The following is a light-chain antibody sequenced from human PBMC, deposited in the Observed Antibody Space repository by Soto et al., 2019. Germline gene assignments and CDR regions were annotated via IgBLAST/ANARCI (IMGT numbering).Light chain of an antibody. J-gene: IGLJ1*01. CDR2: EGS. CDR3: CSYTRGSTYV. Sequence: QSVLTQPASVSGSPGQSITISCTGTSSDVGDYNLVSWYQQHPGKAPKLMIYEGSKRPSGVSNRFSGSKSGNTASLTISALRAEAEAHYYCCSYTRGSTYVFGTGTRTPS. V-gene: IGLV2-23*01. CDR1: SSDVGDYNL.